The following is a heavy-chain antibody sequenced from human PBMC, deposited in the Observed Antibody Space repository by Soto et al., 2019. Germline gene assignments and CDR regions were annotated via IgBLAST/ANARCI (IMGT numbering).Heavy chain of an antibody. V-gene: IGHV4-59*13. CDR2: ISYSGKT. Sequence: QVQLHESGPGLVKPSETLSLTCTVSGGSINSDYWTWIRQPPGKGLDWIAYISYSGKTNYNPSLKSRVNISIDMSKNQFSLKLSSVTAADTAVYSCARMGGLGEISPYFDHWGQGILVTVSP. J-gene: IGHJ4*02. CDR1: GGSINSDY. CDR3: ARMGGLGEISPYFDH. D-gene: IGHD3-16*01.